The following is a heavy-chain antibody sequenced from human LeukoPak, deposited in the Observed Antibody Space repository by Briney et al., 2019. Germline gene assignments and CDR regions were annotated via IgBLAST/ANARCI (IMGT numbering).Heavy chain of an antibody. CDR2: ISGSGGST. D-gene: IGHD3-16*02. CDR1: GFTFSSYA. J-gene: IGHJ5*01. Sequence: PGGSLRLSCEASGFTFSSYAMGWVRQAPGKGLEWVSGISGSGGSTYYADSVKGRFTISRDNSKNTLYLQMNSLRAEDTAVYYCAKSYDYIWGSYRFNWFDCWGQGTLVTVSS. CDR3: AKSYDYIWGSYRFNWFDC. V-gene: IGHV3-23*01.